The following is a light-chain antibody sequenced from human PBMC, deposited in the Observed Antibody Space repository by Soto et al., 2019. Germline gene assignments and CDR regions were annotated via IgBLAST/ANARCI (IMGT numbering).Light chain of an antibody. V-gene: IGKV1-33*01. CDR1: QDIKNY. J-gene: IGKJ4*01. CDR2: DAS. CDR3: QHYDHLPPLS. Sequence: DIQMTQSPSSLSASVGDRVTITCQASQDIKNYLNWYQQKPGKATNLLIYDASNLKTGVPSRFSGIGAGTHFTFTISSLQPEDIATYYCQHYDHLPPLSFGGGTKVEIK.